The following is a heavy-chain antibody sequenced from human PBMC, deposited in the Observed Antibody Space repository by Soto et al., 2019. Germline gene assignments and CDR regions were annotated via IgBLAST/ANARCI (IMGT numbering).Heavy chain of an antibody. CDR1: GGSVSSSYW. V-gene: IGHV4-4*02. CDR2: IDHSGRT. J-gene: IGHJ4*03. D-gene: IGHD2-15*01. CDR3: ARVNCSGGSCYHDY. Sequence: PSETLSLTCAFSGGSVSSSYWWTWVRQPPGKGLESIGEIDHSGRTNYNPSLKSRVTISIDNSKNQFSLKLSSVTAADTAVYFCARVNCSGGSCYHDYWSQGTLVTVSS.